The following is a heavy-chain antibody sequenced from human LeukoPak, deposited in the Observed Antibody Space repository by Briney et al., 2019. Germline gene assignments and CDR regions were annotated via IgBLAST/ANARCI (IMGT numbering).Heavy chain of an antibody. V-gene: IGHV1-69*05. Sequence: SVKVSCKASGGTVSSYAISWVRQAPGHGLEWMGRIIPIFGTANYAQKFQARVTITTDESTSTAYMELSSLRSEDTAVYYYARDPLDCSGGSYFDYWGQGTLVTVSS. J-gene: IGHJ4*02. CDR2: IIPIFGTA. CDR1: GGTVSSYA. D-gene: IGHD2-15*01. CDR3: ARDPLDCSGGSYFDY.